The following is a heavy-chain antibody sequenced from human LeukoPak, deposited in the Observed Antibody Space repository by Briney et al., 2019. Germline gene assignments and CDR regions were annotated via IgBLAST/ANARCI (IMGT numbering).Heavy chain of an antibody. CDR3: ARVKQQLRRYYYYYYYMDV. V-gene: IGHV4-4*07. Sequence: SETLSLTCTVSGGSISIYYWSWIRQPPGKGLEWSGRIYTSGSTNYNPSLKSRVTMSVDTSKNQFSLKLSSVTAADTAVYYCARVKQQLRRYYYYYYYMDVWGKGTTVTVSS. J-gene: IGHJ6*03. CDR1: GGSISIYY. D-gene: IGHD6-13*01. CDR2: IYTSGST.